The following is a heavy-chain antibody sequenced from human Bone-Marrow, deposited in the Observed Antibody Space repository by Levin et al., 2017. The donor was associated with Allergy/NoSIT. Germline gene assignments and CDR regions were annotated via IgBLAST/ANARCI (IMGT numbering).Heavy chain of an antibody. CDR1: GFTFSTFA. CDR3: AKGPAIFGVQSYYLDT. V-gene: IGHV3-23*01. Sequence: GESLKISCAASGFTFSTFAMTWVRQAPGRGLEWVSSISDTGGLTYSADSVKGRFTISRDNAKSILFLQLNSLRLEDTALYYCAKGPAIFGVQSYYLDTWGQGSLVTVSS. D-gene: IGHD3-3*01. J-gene: IGHJ4*02. CDR2: ISDTGGLT.